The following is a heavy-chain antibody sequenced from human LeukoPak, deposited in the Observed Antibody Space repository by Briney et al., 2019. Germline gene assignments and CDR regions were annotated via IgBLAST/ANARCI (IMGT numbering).Heavy chain of an antibody. D-gene: IGHD1-14*01. J-gene: IGHJ3*02. V-gene: IGHV3-7*01. Sequence: GSLRLSCSASGFSWSRHYMSCVRQAPFPVLELVAHIRQDSVYKFFVDSVKGRFSISRDNDKNSLSLQMNSLRAEDTAMYYCVREGRTTSGDDAFDIWGQGTMVTVSS. CDR2: IRQDSVYK. CDR1: GFSWSRHY. CDR3: VREGRTTSGDDAFDI.